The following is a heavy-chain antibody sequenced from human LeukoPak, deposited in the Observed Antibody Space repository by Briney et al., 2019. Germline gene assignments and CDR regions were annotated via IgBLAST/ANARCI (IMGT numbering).Heavy chain of an antibody. J-gene: IGHJ4*02. Sequence: SETLSLTCAVYGGSFSGYYWSWIRQPPGKGLEWIGEINHSGSTNYNPSLKSRVTISVDTSKNQFSLKLSSVTAADTAVYYCVRAPLGLLLYYFDYWGQGTLVTVSS. CDR3: VRAPLGLLLYYFDY. V-gene: IGHV4-34*01. CDR2: INHSGST. D-gene: IGHD2-15*01. CDR1: GGSFSGYY.